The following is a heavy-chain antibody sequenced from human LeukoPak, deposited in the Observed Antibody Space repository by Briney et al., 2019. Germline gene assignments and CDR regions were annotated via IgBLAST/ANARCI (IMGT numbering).Heavy chain of an antibody. D-gene: IGHD3-22*01. CDR3: ASASSDSSGLSDH. CDR2: INHSGST. V-gene: IGHV4-34*01. Sequence: PSETLSLTCAVYGGSFSGYYWSWIRQPPGKGLEWIGEINHSGSTNYNPSLKSRVTISVDTSKNQFSLKLSSVTAADTAVYYCASASSDSSGLSDHWGQGTLVTVSS. CDR1: GGSFSGYY. J-gene: IGHJ4*02.